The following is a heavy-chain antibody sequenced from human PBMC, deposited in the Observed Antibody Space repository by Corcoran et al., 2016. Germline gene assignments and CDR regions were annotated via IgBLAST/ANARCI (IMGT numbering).Heavy chain of an antibody. CDR3: ASDTPGSLSAFDS. D-gene: IGHD1-26*01. Sequence: QVQLQQSGPGLVKPSQTLSLTCVISGDSVSSNSATWNWIRQSPSRGLEWLGRTYYRSKWYNEYAVSMKGRITISPDTSKNQFSLQLNSVTPEDTAVYDYASDTPGSLSAFDSWGQGTLVTVSS. CDR2: TYYRSKWYN. J-gene: IGHJ5*01. CDR1: GDSVSSNSAT. V-gene: IGHV6-1*01.